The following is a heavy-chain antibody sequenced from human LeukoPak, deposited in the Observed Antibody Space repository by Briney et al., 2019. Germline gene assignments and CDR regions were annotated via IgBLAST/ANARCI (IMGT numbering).Heavy chain of an antibody. J-gene: IGHJ4*02. V-gene: IGHV4-31*03. CDR3: ARSYYDSSGYPYYFDY. CDR2: IYYSGST. D-gene: IGHD3-22*01. CDR1: GGSISSGGYY. Sequence: PSETLSLTCTVSGGSISSGGYYWSWIRQHPGKGLEWIGYIYYSGSTYYNPSLKSRVTISVDTSKNQFSLKLSPVTAADTAVYYCARSYYDSSGYPYYFDYWGQGTLVTVSS.